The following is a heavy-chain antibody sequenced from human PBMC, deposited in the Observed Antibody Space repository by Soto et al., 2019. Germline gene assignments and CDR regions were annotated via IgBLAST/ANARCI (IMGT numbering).Heavy chain of an antibody. CDR2: IYYSGAT. CDR3: ARLAYSGYLQT. J-gene: IGHJ1*01. CDR1: GGSISTSSYY. V-gene: IGHV4-39*02. Sequence: ETLSLTCDVSGGSISTSSYYWGWIRQPPGKGLEWIASIYYSGATYYNPSLQSRVTISVDTSNNRFSLTLSSLTAADTAVYFCARLAYSGYLQTWGQGSLVTVSS. D-gene: IGHD1-26*01.